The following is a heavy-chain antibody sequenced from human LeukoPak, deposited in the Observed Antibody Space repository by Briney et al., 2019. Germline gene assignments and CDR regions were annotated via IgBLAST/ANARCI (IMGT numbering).Heavy chain of an antibody. Sequence: SETLSLTCTVSGGSISSGGYYWSWIRQHPGKGLEWIGYIYYSGSTYYNPSRKSRVTISVDTSKNQFSLKLSSVTAADTAVYYCARARGKWDILTGYYYYYGMDVWGQGTTVTVSS. CDR1: GGSISSGGYY. CDR3: ARARGKWDILTGYYYYYGMDV. J-gene: IGHJ6*02. D-gene: IGHD3-9*01. CDR2: IYYSGST. V-gene: IGHV4-31*03.